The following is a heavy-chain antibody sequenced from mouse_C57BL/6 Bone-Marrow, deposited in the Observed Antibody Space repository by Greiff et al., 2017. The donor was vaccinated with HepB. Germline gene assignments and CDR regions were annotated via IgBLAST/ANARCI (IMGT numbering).Heavy chain of an antibody. V-gene: IGHV14-4*01. CDR2: IDPENGDT. Sequence: EVKLQESGAELVRPGASVKLSCTASGFNIKDDYMHWVKQRPEQGLEWIGWIDPENGDTEYASKFQGKATITADTSSNTAYLQLSSLPSEDTAVYYCTTWGWLLHRFAYWGQGTLVTVSA. D-gene: IGHD2-3*01. CDR3: TTWGWLLHRFAY. J-gene: IGHJ3*01. CDR1: GFNIKDDY.